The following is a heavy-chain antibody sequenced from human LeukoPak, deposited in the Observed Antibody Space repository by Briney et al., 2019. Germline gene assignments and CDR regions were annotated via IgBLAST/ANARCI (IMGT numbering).Heavy chain of an antibody. CDR1: GFSFSTYG. J-gene: IGHJ4*02. CDR3: ASQGPEGSSGWY. CDR2: IWYDGSNK. D-gene: IGHD6-19*01. V-gene: IGHV3-33*01. Sequence: PGRSLRLSCAASGFSFSTYGMHWVRQAPGKGLEWVAVIWYDGSNKYYADSVKGRFTISRDNSKNTLYLQMSSLRAEDTAVYYCASQGPEGSSGWYWGQGTLVTVSS.